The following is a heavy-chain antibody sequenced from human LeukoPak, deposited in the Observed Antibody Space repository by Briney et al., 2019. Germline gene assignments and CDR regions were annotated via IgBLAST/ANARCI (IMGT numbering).Heavy chain of an antibody. V-gene: IGHV3-7*01. CDR2: IKQDGNEK. CDR1: GFRFNTYW. J-gene: IGHJ4*02. CDR3: ARDTLGEGEDANYAVYYFDY. D-gene: IGHD4/OR15-4a*01. Sequence: PGGSLRLSCEASGFRFNTYWMSWVRQAPGKGLEWVANIKQDGNEKYYADSVKGRFTISRDNGKNSLDLQMNSLRADDTAVYYCARDTLGEGEDANYAVYYFDYWGQGTVVTVSS.